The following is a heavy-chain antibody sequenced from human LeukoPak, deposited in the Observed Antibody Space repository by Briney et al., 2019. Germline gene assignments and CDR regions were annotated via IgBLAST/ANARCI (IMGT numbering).Heavy chain of an antibody. CDR2: LYYGGST. CDR1: GGSINSSPYY. D-gene: IGHD7-27*01. V-gene: IGHV4-39*07. CDR3: ARSQSFWAAPGFDN. Sequence: SETLSLTCTVSGGSINSSPYYWGWIRQPPGEGLEWIESLYYGGSTFNNPSLKSRVTISVDTSKNQFSLKLTSVTAADTAVYYCARSQSFWAAPGFDNWGQGTMVTVS. J-gene: IGHJ4*03.